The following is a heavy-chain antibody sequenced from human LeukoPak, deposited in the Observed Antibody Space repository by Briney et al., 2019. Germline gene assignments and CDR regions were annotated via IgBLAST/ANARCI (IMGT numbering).Heavy chain of an antibody. V-gene: IGHV4-31*03. CDR1: GGSISSGGFY. Sequence: SQTLSLTCTVSGGSISSGGFYWSWIRQHPGKGLEWIGHISYSGGTYYNPSLKSRVTISVDTSKNQLSLKLSSVTAADTAVYYRARVGDSSGYYYIVEYWGQGTLVTVSS. J-gene: IGHJ4*02. CDR3: ARVGDSSGYYYIVEY. D-gene: IGHD3-22*01. CDR2: ISYSGGT.